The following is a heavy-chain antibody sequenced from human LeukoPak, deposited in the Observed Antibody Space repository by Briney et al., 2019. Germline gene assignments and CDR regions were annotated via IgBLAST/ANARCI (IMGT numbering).Heavy chain of an antibody. V-gene: IGHV3-30*03. CDR1: GFTFSTYG. CDR3: ARDLGPGGVPTGWFDP. D-gene: IGHD4-11*01. Sequence: GRSLRLSCAASGFTFSTYGMHWVSQAPGKGLEWVAVISYDGSDKYYADSVKGRFTISRDNSKNTLYLQMNSLRAEDTAVYYCARDLGPGGVPTGWFDPWGQGTLVTVSS. J-gene: IGHJ5*02. CDR2: ISYDGSDK.